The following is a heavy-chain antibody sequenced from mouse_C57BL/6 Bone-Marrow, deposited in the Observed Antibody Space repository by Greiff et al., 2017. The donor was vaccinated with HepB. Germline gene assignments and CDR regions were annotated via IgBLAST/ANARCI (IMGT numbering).Heavy chain of an antibody. V-gene: IGHV14-1*01. CDR2: IDPEDGDT. D-gene: IGHD1-1*01. CDR1: GFNIKDYY. J-gene: IGHJ1*03. Sequence: VQLQQPGAELVRPGASVKLSCTASGFNIKDYYMHWVKQRPEQGLEWIGRIDPEDGDTEYAPKFQGKATMTADTSSNTAYLQLSSLTSEDTAVYYCTYYYGSSYGYFDVWGTGTTVTVSS. CDR3: TYYYGSSYGYFDV.